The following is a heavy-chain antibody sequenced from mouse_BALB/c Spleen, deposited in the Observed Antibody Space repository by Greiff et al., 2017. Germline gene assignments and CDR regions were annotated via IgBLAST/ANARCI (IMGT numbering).Heavy chain of an antibody. CDR3: ARSPGSRPMYFDV. CDR2: INPGSGGT. CDR1: GYAFTNYL. D-gene: IGHD1-1*01. J-gene: IGHJ1*01. Sequence: VQLQQSGAELVRPGTSVKVSCKASGYAFTNYLIEWVKQRPGQGLEWIGVINPGSGGTNYNEKFKGKATLTADKSSSTAYMQLSSLTSDDSAVYFCARSPGSRPMYFDVWGAGTTVTVSS. V-gene: IGHV1-54*03.